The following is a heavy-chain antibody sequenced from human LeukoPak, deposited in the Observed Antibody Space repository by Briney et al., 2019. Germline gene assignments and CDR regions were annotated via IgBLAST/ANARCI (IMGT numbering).Heavy chain of an antibody. CDR2: ISPRGDIT. CDR3: AKDDDWGRFNH. Sequence: GGSLRLSCAASGFTFDDYGMNWVRQAPGKGLEWVSGISPRGDITYHTDSVRGRFTISRDNFKNTVSLQVNSLRAEDTAMYYCAKDDDWGRFNHWGQGTLVTVSS. J-gene: IGHJ1*01. D-gene: IGHD3-16*01. V-gene: IGHV3-23*01. CDR1: GFTFDDYG.